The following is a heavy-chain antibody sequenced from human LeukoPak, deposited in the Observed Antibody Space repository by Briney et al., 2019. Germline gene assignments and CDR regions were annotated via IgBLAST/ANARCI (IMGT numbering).Heavy chain of an antibody. D-gene: IGHD3-10*01. Sequence: SETLSLTCTVSGGSISSGSYYWNWIRQPAGKGLEWIGRIYTSGSTNYNPSLKSRVTISVDTSKNQFSLKLSSVTAADTAVYYCARAKMVRGVIIRHNWFDPWGQGTLVTVSS. CDR2: IYTSGST. V-gene: IGHV4-61*02. J-gene: IGHJ5*02. CDR3: ARAKMVRGVIIRHNWFDP. CDR1: GGSISSGSYY.